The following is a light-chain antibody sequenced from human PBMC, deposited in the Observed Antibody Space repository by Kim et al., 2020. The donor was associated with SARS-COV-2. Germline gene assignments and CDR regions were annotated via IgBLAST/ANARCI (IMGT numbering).Light chain of an antibody. J-gene: IGLJ1*01. CDR3: SSYTASTASV. Sequence: QSALTQPASVSGSPGQSFTIVCDGTNNDVGGYNYVSWYQQHPGKAPILLIYDVKRRPSGVSDRFSGSKSGYRATLTISGLQPDDEAEYYCSSYTASTASVFGTGTKVTVL. V-gene: IGLV2-14*03. CDR1: NNDVGGYNY. CDR2: DVK.